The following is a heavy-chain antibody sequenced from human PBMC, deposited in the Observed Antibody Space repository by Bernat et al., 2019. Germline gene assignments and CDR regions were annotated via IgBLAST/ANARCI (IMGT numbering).Heavy chain of an antibody. CDR2: INHSGST. Sequence: QVQLQHWGAGLLKPSETLSLTCAVYGGSFSGYYWSWIRQPPGKGLEWIGEINHSGSTSYNPSLKSRVTISVDTSKNQFSLKLSSVTAADTAVYYCVRGAAHYPLWFDYWGQGTLVPVSS. J-gene: IGHJ4*02. V-gene: IGHV4-34*01. CDR3: VRGAAHYPLWFDY. CDR1: GGSFSGYY. D-gene: IGHD6-6*01.